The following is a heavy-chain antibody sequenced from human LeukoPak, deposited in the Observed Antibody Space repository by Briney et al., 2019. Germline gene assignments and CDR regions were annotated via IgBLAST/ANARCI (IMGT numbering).Heavy chain of an antibody. V-gene: IGHV4-34*01. D-gene: IGHD6-19*01. Sequence: SEALSLTCAVYGGSFSGYYWRWIRQPPGKGLEWIGEINHSGSTKYNPSLKSRVTISVDTSKNQFSLKLSSVTAADTAVYYCASLSSGWYGDFDYWGQGTLVTVSS. CDR1: GGSFSGYY. CDR2: INHSGST. J-gene: IGHJ4*02. CDR3: ASLSSGWYGDFDY.